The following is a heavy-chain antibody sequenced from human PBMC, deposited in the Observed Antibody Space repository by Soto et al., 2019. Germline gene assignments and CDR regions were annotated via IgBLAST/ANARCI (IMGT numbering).Heavy chain of an antibody. V-gene: IGHV4-59*01. D-gene: IGHD6-19*01. CDR2: IYYSGST. CDR1: GGSISSYY. CDR3: ARSGYSSGWYLYYYYGMDV. Sequence: QVQLQESGPGLVKPSETLSLTCTVSGGSISSYYWSWIRQPPGKGLEWIGYIYYSGSTNYNPSLKSRVTXSXDSXTNQFSLKLSSVTAADTAVYYCARSGYSSGWYLYYYYGMDVWGQGTTVTVSS. J-gene: IGHJ6*02.